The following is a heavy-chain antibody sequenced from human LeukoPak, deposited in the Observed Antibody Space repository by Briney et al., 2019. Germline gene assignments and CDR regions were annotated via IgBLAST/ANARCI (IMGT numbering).Heavy chain of an antibody. CDR3: AREWENGRAQRRANFDY. CDR1: GYSISNGYD. Sequence: SETLSLTCSVSGYSISNGYDWGWIRQPPGKGLEWIGSIYYSGSTYYNPSLKSRVTISVDTSKNQFSLKLSSVTAADTAVYYCAREWENGRAQRRANFDYWGQGTLVTVSS. D-gene: IGHD1-26*01. V-gene: IGHV4-38-2*02. CDR2: IYYSGST. J-gene: IGHJ4*02.